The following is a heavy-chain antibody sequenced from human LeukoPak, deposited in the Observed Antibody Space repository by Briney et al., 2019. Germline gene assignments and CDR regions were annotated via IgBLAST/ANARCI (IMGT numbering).Heavy chain of an antibody. V-gene: IGHV4-4*07. D-gene: IGHD6-19*01. J-gene: IGHJ4*02. CDR3: ARGGYGNGWYLDY. Sequence: SETLSLTCTVSGGSMSSYYWRWIRQSAGKGLEWIGRIFSSGSTNYNPSLKSRATMSVDMSKNQFSLTLSSVTAADTALYYCARGGYGNGWYLDYWGQGTLVTVSS. CDR2: IFSSGST. CDR1: GGSMSSYY.